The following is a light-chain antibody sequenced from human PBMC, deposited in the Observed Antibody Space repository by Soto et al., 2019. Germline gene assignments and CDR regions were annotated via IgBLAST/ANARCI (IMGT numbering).Light chain of an antibody. CDR3: QQYGTTPWT. CDR2: GTS. CDR1: QSVSSSY. J-gene: IGKJ1*01. Sequence: EIVLTQSPGTLSLSPGERATLSCRASQSVSSSYLAWYQHKPGQAPRLLISGTSSRATGIPDRFSGSGAGTDFTLTISRLEPEDVAVYYCQQYGTTPWTFGQGTKVEVK. V-gene: IGKV3-20*01.